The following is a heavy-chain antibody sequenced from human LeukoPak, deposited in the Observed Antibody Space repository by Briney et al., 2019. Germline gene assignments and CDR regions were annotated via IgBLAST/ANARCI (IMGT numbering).Heavy chain of an antibody. J-gene: IGHJ6*02. CDR2: ISSSGSTI. D-gene: IGHD5-12*01. CDR1: GLTFSDYY. V-gene: IGHV3-11*01. Sequence: GGSLRLSCAASGLTFSDYYMSRIRQAPGKGLEWVSYISSSGSTIYYADSVKGRFTISRDNAKNSLYLQMNSLRAEDTAVYYCARDQGVATRYYFYYGMDVWGQGTTVTVSS. CDR3: ARDQGVATRYYFYYGMDV.